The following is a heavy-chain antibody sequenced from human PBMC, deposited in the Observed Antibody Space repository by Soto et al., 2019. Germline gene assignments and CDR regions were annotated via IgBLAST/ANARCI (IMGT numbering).Heavy chain of an antibody. Sequence: GGSLRLSCAASGFTSSSYWMSWVSQAPGKGLGWVANIKQDGSEKYYVDSVKGRFTISRDNAKNSLYLQMNSLRAEDTAVSYCATTDTEYYDLWSGYYKLIRYYYYSGMDVLGQGTAVTGLL. J-gene: IGHJ6*02. D-gene: IGHD3-3*01. CDR2: IKQDGSEK. V-gene: IGHV3-7*03. CDR1: GFTSSSYW. CDR3: ATTDTEYYDLWSGYYKLIRYYYYSGMDV.